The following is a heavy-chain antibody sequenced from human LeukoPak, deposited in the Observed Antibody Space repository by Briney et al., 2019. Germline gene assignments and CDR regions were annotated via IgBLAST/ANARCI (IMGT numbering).Heavy chain of an antibody. CDR2: MNPNSGNT. CDR1: GYTFTSYD. D-gene: IGHD3-22*01. CDR3: ARGNNYYDSSGYYYGMDV. J-gene: IGHJ6*02. Sequence: ASVKVSCKASGYTFTSYDINWVRQATGQGLEWLGWMNPNSGNTGYAQKFQGRVTMTRNTSISTAYMELSSLRSEDTAVYYCARGNNYYDSSGYYYGMDVWGQGTTVTVSS. V-gene: IGHV1-8*01.